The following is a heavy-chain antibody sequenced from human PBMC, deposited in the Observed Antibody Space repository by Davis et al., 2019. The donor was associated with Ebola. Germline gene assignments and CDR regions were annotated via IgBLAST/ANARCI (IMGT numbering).Heavy chain of an antibody. Sequence: PSETLSLTCTVSGGSVSSGSYYWSWIRQPPGKGLEWIGYIYYSGSTNYNPSLKSRVTISVDTSKNQFSLKLSSVTAADTAVYYCARDRGYCSSTSCFHYYYYGMDVWGQGTTVTVSS. CDR3: ARDRGYCSSTSCFHYYYYGMDV. V-gene: IGHV4-61*01. CDR2: IYYSGST. D-gene: IGHD2-2*01. J-gene: IGHJ6*02. CDR1: GGSVSSGSYY.